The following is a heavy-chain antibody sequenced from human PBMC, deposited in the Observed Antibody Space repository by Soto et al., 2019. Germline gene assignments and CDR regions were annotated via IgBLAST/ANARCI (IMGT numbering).Heavy chain of an antibody. D-gene: IGHD3-3*01. CDR1: GGTFSSYA. CDR3: ASTIFGVVLHYYYGMDV. V-gene: IGHV1-69*06. CDR2: IIPIFGTA. J-gene: IGHJ6*02. Sequence: QVQLVQSGAEVKKPGSSVKVSCKASGGTFSSYAISWVRQAPGQGLEWMGGIIPIFGTANYAQKFQGRVTLTADKSTSTAYMELSSLRSEDTAVYYCASTIFGVVLHYYYGMDVWGQGTTVTVSS.